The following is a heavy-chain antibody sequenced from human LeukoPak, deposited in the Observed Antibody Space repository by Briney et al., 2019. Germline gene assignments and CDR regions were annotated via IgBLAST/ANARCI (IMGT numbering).Heavy chain of an antibody. D-gene: IGHD6-13*01. CDR3: ATGGPVAAAGSLYFDY. Sequence: ASVKVSCKVSGYTLTELSMHWVRLAPGKGLEWMGGFDPEDGETIYAQKFQGRVTMTEDTSTDTAYMELSSLRSEDTAVYYCATGGPVAAAGSLYFDYWGQGTLVTVSS. V-gene: IGHV1-24*01. CDR2: FDPEDGET. CDR1: GYTLTELS. J-gene: IGHJ4*02.